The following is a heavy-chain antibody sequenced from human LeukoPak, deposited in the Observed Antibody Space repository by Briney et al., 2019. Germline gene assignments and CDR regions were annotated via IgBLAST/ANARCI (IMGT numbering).Heavy chain of an antibody. CDR1: GYTFSGYA. D-gene: IGHD5-24*01. V-gene: IGHV1-3*01. Sequence: ASVKVSCKASGYTFSGYAIHWVRQAHGQRFEWMGWINAGNGHTKYSQNFQGRVTITRDSSANIVYMDVSSLTSEDTAVYYCARGIWSATRVDYYLDNWGRGTLVTVSS. CDR2: INAGNGHT. J-gene: IGHJ4*02. CDR3: ARGIWSATRVDYYLDN.